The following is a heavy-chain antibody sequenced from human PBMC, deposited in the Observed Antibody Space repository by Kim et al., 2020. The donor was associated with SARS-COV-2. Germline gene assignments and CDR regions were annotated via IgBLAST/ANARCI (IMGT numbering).Heavy chain of an antibody. V-gene: IGHV3-23*01. CDR1: GFTFRNSA. Sequence: GGSLRLSCAASGFTFRNSAMSWVRQAPGKGLEWVSGIFGSGSGTYYADSVKGRFTISRDNSQSTLYLQMNNLRAEDTAVYYCARQLHIATVTLYWYFDLWGRGTLVTVSS. CDR3: ARQLHIATVTLYWYFDL. CDR2: IFGSGSGT. J-gene: IGHJ2*01. D-gene: IGHD6-6*01.